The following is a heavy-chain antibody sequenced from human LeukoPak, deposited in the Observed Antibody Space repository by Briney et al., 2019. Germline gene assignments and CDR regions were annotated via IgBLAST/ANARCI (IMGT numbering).Heavy chain of an antibody. Sequence: SETLSLTCTVSGGSISSHYWSWIRQPPGEGLEWIGYIYYSGSTNYNPSLKSRVTISVDPSKNHFSLKLSSVTAADTAVYYCARYSSSSAFDYWGQGTLVTVSS. D-gene: IGHD6-6*01. CDR3: ARYSSSSAFDY. CDR2: IYYSGST. V-gene: IGHV4-59*11. J-gene: IGHJ4*02. CDR1: GGSISSHY.